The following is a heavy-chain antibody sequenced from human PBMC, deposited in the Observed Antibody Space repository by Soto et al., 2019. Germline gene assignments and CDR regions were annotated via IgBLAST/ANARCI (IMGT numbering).Heavy chain of an antibody. Sequence: SETLSVTWTVVGGSSSSGGCYWSWIRQNPGKGLEWIGYIYYSGSTYYNPSLKSRVTLSVDTSKNQFSLKLSSVTAADSAVYYCASTPPDYDILTGGKSIPIVCPWFDPWGQGTLVTVS. CDR2: IYYSGST. V-gene: IGHV4-31*02. CDR3: ASTPPDYDILTGGKSIPIVCPWFDP. J-gene: IGHJ5*02. CDR1: GGSSSSGGCY. D-gene: IGHD3-9*01.